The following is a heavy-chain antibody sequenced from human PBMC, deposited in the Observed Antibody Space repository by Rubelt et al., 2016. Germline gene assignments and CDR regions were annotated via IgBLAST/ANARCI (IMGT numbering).Heavy chain of an antibody. V-gene: IGHV4-59*01. J-gene: IGHJ5*02. CDR1: GGSISSYY. CDR2: IYYSGST. Sequence: QVQLQESGPGLVKPSETLSLTCTVSGGSISSYYWSWIRQPPGKGLEWIGYIYYSGSTNYNPSLKSRVTISVDTSKNQFSLKLSSVTAADTAVYYCARGASSGYPIDPWGQGTLVTVSS. D-gene: IGHD3-22*01. CDR3: ARGASSGYPIDP.